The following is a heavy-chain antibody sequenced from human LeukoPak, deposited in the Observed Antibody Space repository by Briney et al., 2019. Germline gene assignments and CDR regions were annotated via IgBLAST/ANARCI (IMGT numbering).Heavy chain of an antibody. CDR1: GYTFTGYY. D-gene: IGHD3-16*02. Sequence: ASVKVSCKASGYTFTGYYMHWVRQAPGQGLEWMGQINPNSGGTNYEQKFQGRVTMTRDTSISTAYMELSRLRSDDTAVYYCARDLRYYDYVWGSYRLNYWGQGTLVTVSS. CDR2: INPNSGGT. V-gene: IGHV1-2*06. J-gene: IGHJ4*02. CDR3: ARDLRYYDYVWGSYRLNY.